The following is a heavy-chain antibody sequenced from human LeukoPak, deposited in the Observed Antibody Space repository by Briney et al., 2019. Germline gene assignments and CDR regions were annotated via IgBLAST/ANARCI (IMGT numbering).Heavy chain of an antibody. V-gene: IGHV4-34*01. J-gene: IGHJ6*03. CDR1: GGSFSGYY. Sequence: SETLSLTCAIYGGSFSGYYWSWIRQPPGKGLEWIGEINHSGSTNYNPSLKSRVTISVDTSKNQFSLKLSSVTAADAAVYYCARGPKAKQQLVDYYMDVWGKGTAVTVSS. CDR2: INHSGST. CDR3: ARGPKAKQQLVDYYMDV. D-gene: IGHD6-13*01.